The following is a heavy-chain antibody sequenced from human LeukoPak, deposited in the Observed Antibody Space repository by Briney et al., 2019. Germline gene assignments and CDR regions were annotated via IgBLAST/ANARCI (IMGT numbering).Heavy chain of an antibody. CDR2: IYYSGST. V-gene: IGHV4-59*01. CDR1: GGSISTYY. J-gene: IGHJ3*02. Sequence: SDTLSLTCTVPGGSISTYYWSWIRQPPGKGLEWIGFIYYSGSTNYNPSLKSRVTMSVDTSKSQFSLKMNSVTAADTAVYYCAREGSSGWHDAFDIWGQGTMVTVSS. D-gene: IGHD6-19*01. CDR3: AREGSSGWHDAFDI.